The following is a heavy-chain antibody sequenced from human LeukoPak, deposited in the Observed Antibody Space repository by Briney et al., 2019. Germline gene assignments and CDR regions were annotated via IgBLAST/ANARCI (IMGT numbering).Heavy chain of an antibody. CDR2: ISSSSSYI. J-gene: IGHJ4*02. V-gene: IGHV3-21*01. D-gene: IGHD5-12*01. CDR3: ARAQQQWSDYDLHYFDY. Sequence: PGGSLRLSCAASGFTFSSYEMNWVRQAPGKGLEWVSSISSSSSYIYYADSVKGRFTISRDNAKNSLYLQMNSLRAEDTAVYYCARAQQQWSDYDLHYFDYWGQGTLVTVSS. CDR1: GFTFSSYE.